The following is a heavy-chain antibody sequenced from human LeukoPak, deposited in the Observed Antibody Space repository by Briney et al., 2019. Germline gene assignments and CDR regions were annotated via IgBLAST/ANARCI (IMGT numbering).Heavy chain of an antibody. Sequence: PGGSLRLSCAASGLTFSNFPMHWVRQAPGKGQEWVALIQDDGATTNYADSVRGRFTISRDNSKSTVYLQMNSLKPDDTAVYYCATQSITLVVVISPFDYWGQGTLVTVSS. J-gene: IGHJ4*02. CDR3: ATQSITLVVVISPFDY. D-gene: IGHD3-22*01. V-gene: IGHV3-30*02. CDR1: GLTFSNFP. CDR2: IQDDGATT.